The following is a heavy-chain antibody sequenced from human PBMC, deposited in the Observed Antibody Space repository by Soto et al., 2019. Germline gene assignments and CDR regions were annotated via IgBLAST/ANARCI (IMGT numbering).Heavy chain of an antibody. Sequence: PGQGLEWMGIINPSGGSTSYAQKFQGRVTMTRDTSTSTVYMELSSLRSEDTAVYYCARIGRVYGSGSYYNRYYMDVWGKGTTVTVSS. CDR3: ARIGRVYGSGSYYNRYYMDV. D-gene: IGHD3-10*01. CDR2: INPSGGST. V-gene: IGHV1-46*03. J-gene: IGHJ6*03.